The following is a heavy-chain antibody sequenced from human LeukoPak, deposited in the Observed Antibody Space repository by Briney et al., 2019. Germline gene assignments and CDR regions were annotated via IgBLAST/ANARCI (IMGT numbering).Heavy chain of an antibody. D-gene: IGHD3-10*01. CDR1: GYTFTIYG. J-gene: IGHJ4*02. V-gene: IGHV1-18*01. CDR2: ISAYNGTT. Sequence: ASVNLSRRSSGYTFTIYGISWVRQAPGQGLEGMGGISAYNGTTHCAQKLQSRVPMTTDPSTSPPYMELRRLRSDDTAVYYCPRGTAPGWFEELFLQSDFDYWGQGTPVNVSS. CDR3: PRGTAPGWFEELFLQSDFDY.